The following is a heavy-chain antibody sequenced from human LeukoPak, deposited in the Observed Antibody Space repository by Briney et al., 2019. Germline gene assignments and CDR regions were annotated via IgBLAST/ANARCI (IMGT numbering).Heavy chain of an antibody. D-gene: IGHD4-17*01. CDR1: GFTVSSNS. CDR3: AKEYGDFPFDY. Sequence: SGGSLRLSCTVSGFTVSSNSMSWGRQAPGKGLEWVSAISGSGGSTYYADSVKGRFTISRDNSKNTLYLQMNSLRAEDTAVYYCAKEYGDFPFDYWGQGTLVTVSS. V-gene: IGHV3-23*01. J-gene: IGHJ4*02. CDR2: ISGSGGST.